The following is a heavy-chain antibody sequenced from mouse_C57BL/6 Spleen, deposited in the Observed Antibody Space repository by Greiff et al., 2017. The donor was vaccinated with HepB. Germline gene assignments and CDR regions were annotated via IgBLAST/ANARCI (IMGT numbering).Heavy chain of an antibody. J-gene: IGHJ4*01. CDR3: ARTRGPYAMDY. CDR1: GYTFTSYW. CDR2: IDPNSGGT. Sequence: QVQLQQPGAELVKPGASVTLSCKASGYTFTSYWMHWVKQRPGRGLEWIGRIDPNSGGTKYNEKFKSKATLTVDKPSSTAYMQLSSLTAEDSAVCYWARTRGPYAMDYWGQGTSVTVSS. V-gene: IGHV1-72*01.